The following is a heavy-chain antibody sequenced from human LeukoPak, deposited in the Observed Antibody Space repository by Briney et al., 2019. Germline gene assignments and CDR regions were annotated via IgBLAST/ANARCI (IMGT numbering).Heavy chain of an antibody. CDR1: GGTFSSYA. CDR3: ARDPDYYGSGSYYRDFDY. Sequence: SVKVSCKAPGGTFSSYAISWVRQAPGQGLEWMGRIIPILGIANYAQKFQGRVTITADKSTSTAYMELSSLRSEDTAVYYCARDPDYYGSGSYYRDFDYWGQGTLVTVSS. V-gene: IGHV1-69*04. CDR2: IIPILGIA. D-gene: IGHD3-10*01. J-gene: IGHJ4*02.